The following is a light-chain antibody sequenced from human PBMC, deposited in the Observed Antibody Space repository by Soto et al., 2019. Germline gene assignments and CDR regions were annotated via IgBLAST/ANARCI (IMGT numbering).Light chain of an antibody. CDR1: QGISSY. V-gene: IGKV1-8*01. CDR3: QQYYSYPLP. Sequence: AIRMTQSPSSLSASTGDRVTITCRASQGISSYLAWYQQKPGKAPKLLIYAASTLQSGVPSRFSGSGSGTDFTLTISCLQSEDVATYYCQQYYSYPLPFGGGTKVDIK. J-gene: IGKJ4*01. CDR2: AAS.